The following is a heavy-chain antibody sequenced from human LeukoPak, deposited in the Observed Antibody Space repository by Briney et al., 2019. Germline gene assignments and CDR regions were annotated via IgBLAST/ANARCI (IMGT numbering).Heavy chain of an antibody. CDR1: GFTFSTYT. J-gene: IGHJ4*02. V-gene: IGHV3-30-3*01. D-gene: IGHD2-2*01. CDR3: AREVLDVVEPATNTVDY. CDR2: KSNDGHFK. Sequence: GGSLRLSCAASGFTFSTYTIHWVRQAPGKGLEWVAVKSNDGHFKYYADSVKGRFTISRDNSKSTLFLQMNSLRVEDTALYFCAREVLDVVEPATNTVDYWGQGTRVSVSS.